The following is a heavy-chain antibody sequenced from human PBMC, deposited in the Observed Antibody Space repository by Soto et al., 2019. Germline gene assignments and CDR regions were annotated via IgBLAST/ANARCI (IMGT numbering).Heavy chain of an antibody. CDR2: INTYNGNT. CDR1: GYTFTSYG. D-gene: IGHD6-13*01. CDR3: ARRGSSWYGGVDY. J-gene: IGHJ4*02. V-gene: IGHV1-18*01. Sequence: ASMKVSCKTSGYTFTSYGISWVRQAPGQGLEWMGWINTYNGNTKSAQKFQGRVTMTTDKSTSTAYMELRSLRSDDTAVYYCARRGSSWYGGVDYWGQGTLVTVSS.